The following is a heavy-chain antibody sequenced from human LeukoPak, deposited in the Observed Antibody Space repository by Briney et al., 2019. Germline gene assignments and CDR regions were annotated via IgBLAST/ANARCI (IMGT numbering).Heavy chain of an antibody. CDR2: MNPNSGNT. V-gene: IGHV1-8*01. CDR1: GYTFTSYD. D-gene: IGHD3-9*01. Sequence: GASLKVSCKASGYTFTSYDINWVRQATGQGLEWMGWMNPNSGNTGYAQKFQGRVTMTRNTSISTAYMELSSLRSEDTAVYYCATRGGIRYFDWLLYPPFYYFDYWGQGTLVTVSS. J-gene: IGHJ4*02. CDR3: ATRGGIRYFDWLLYPPFYYFDY.